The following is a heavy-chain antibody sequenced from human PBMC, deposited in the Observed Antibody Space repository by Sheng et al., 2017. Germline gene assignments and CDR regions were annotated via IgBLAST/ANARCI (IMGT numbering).Heavy chain of an antibody. CDR3: ARDGFTYDSSGYYYVDAFDI. V-gene: IGHV3-48*03. CDR2: ISSSGSTI. D-gene: IGHD3-22*01. Sequence: EVQLVESGGGLVQPGGSLRLSCAASGFTFSSYEMNWVRQAPGKGLEWVSYISSSGSTIYYADSVKGRFTISRDNAKNSLYLQMNSLRAEDTAVYYCARDGFTYDSSGYYYVDAFDIWGQGTTVTVSS. CDR1: GFTFSSYE. J-gene: IGHJ3*02.